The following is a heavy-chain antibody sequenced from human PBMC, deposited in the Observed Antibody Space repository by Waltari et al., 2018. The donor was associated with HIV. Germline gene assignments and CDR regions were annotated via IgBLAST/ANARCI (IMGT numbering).Heavy chain of an antibody. D-gene: IGHD2-15*01. CDR3: ALVPAGHSYFDL. J-gene: IGHJ2*01. V-gene: IGHV3-73*02. CDR2: IGSRANKYAT. Sequence: EVQLVESGGGLVQPGGSLKLYCAASGFNFTGSNLPWDRQAPGKGLEWVGRIGSRANKYATAYAASVKGSFTASRDDSRNTAFLQMNSLKTEDTAVYYCALVPAGHSYFDLRGRGTLVTVSS. CDR1: GFNFTGSN.